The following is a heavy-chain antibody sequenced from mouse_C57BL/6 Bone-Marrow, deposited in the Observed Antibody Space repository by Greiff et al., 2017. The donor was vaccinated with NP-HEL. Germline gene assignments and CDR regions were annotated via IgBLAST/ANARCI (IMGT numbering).Heavy chain of an antibody. CDR3: SATVVDCAMDD. Sequence: EVMLLESGAGLVQPKGSLKLSCDASGFTFTTYAMHWVRQAPGQGFEWVARIRSKSSNYATYYADSVKDRFTISRDDSQSMLYLQMNKLKTEDTAMYYCSATVVDCAMDDWGKGTTVTVSS. J-gene: IGHJ4*01. CDR2: IRSKSSNYAT. V-gene: IGHV10-3*01. CDR1: GFTFTTYA. D-gene: IGHD1-1*01.